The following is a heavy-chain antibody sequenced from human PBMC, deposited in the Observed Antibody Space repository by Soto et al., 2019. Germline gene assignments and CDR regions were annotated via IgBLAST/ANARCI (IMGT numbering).Heavy chain of an antibody. V-gene: IGHV4-59*06. Sequence: PSETLSLTCTVSGDSVSSYYWSWIRQHPGKVLEWIGYIYYSGSTFYNPSLKSRVTISVDTSKNQFSLKLSSVTAADTAVYYCARALVAAPGPYFDYWGQGTLVTVS. CDR3: ARALVAAPGPYFDY. D-gene: IGHD2-15*01. CDR1: GDSVSSYY. J-gene: IGHJ4*02. CDR2: IYYSGST.